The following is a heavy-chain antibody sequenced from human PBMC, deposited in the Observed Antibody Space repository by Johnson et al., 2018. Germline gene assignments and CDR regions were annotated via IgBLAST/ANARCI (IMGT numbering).Heavy chain of an antibody. CDR2: ISYDGSNT. Sequence: QVQLVESGGGVVQPGRSXRLSCTASGITLSNYAMHWVRQAPGKGLEWVTIISYDGSNTYYADSVKGRFTISRDNSQNTLYLQMNSLRAEETAVYYCAKYYYDSSGYPFYMDVWGKGTTVTVSS. CDR1: GITLSNYA. CDR3: AKYYYDSSGYPFYMDV. V-gene: IGHV3-30-3*01. D-gene: IGHD3-22*01. J-gene: IGHJ6*03.